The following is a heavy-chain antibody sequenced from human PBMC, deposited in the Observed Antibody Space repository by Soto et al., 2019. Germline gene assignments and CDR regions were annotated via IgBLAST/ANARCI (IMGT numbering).Heavy chain of an antibody. V-gene: IGHV4-59*01. CDR2: IYYSGST. CDR3: ARGPETYYDFWSGSGYFDY. CDR1: GVSISSYY. D-gene: IGHD3-3*01. J-gene: IGHJ4*02. Sequence: KPXETLCLTCAVSGVSISSYYWNWIRQPPGKGLEWIGYIYYSGSTTYNPSLKSRVTISVDTSKNQFSLRLSSVTAEDTAVYYCARGPETYYDFWSGSGYFDYWGQGTLVTVYS.